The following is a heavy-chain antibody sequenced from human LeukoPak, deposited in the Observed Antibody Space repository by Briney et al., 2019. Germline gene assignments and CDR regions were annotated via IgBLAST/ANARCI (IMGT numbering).Heavy chain of an antibody. V-gene: IGHV4-39*01. CDR3: ARHVPYYDILTGYYLSWFDP. CDR1: GGSISSSSYY. J-gene: IGHJ5*02. CDR2: IYYSGST. D-gene: IGHD3-9*01. Sequence: SETLSLTCTVSGGSISSSSYYWGWIRQPPGKGLEWFGSIYYSGSTYYNPSLKSRVTISVDTSKNQFSLKLSSVTAADTAVYYCARHVPYYDILTGYYLSWFDPWGQGTLVTVSS.